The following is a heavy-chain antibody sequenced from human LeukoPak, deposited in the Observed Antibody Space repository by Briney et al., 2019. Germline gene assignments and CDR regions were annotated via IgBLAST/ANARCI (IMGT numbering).Heavy chain of an antibody. V-gene: IGHV1-18*01. J-gene: IGHJ4*02. CDR3: ARDRGGGSYGY. Sequence: GAVKVSCKASGYTFTSYGISRVGQAPGQGLEGMGWISTYNGNTNYAQKLQGRVTMTTDTSTSTAYMELRSLRSDDTAVYYCARDRGGGSYGYWGQGPLVTVSS. D-gene: IGHD2-15*01. CDR1: GYTFTSYG. CDR2: ISTYNGNT.